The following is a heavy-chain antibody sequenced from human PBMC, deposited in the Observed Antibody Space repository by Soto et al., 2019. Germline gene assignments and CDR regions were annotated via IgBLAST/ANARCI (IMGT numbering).Heavy chain of an antibody. CDR1: GYSFTSYW. J-gene: IGHJ3*02. V-gene: IGHV5-51*01. D-gene: IGHD1-7*01. Sequence: GESLKISCKGSGYSFTSYWIGWVRQMPGKGLEWMGIIYPGDSDTRYSPSFQGQVTISADKSISTAYLQWSSLKASDTGMYYCAYITGTTGDAFDIWGQGTMVTVSS. CDR3: AYITGTTGDAFDI. CDR2: IYPGDSDT.